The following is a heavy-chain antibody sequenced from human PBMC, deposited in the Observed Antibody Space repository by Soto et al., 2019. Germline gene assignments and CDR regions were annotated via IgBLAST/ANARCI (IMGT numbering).Heavy chain of an antibody. J-gene: IGHJ6*02. V-gene: IGHV3-74*01. CDR1: GFTFSSYW. CDR3: ATEAPPYYYYYGMDV. Sequence: GGSLRLSCAASGFTFSSYWIHWVLQAPGKGLVWVSRINSDGSSTSYADSVKGRFTISRDNAKNTLYLQMNSLRAEDTAVYYCATEAPPYYYYYGMDVWGQGTTVTVSS. CDR2: INSDGSST.